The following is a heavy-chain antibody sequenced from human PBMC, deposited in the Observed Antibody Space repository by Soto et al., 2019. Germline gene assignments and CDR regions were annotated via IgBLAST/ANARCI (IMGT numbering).Heavy chain of an antibody. CDR2: INPKSGGT. CDR3: ARDLAKGGGSAGFDY. D-gene: IGHD1-26*01. CDR1: GYTFTVYY. V-gene: IGHV1-2*02. J-gene: IGHJ4*02. Sequence: WASVNVSCKSSGYTFTVYYMHWVRQAPGQGLEWMGWINPKSGGTMYPQKFQGRVTMTWDTSISTAYMALTRLRSDDTAVYYCARDLAKGGGSAGFDYWGQGTLVTVSS.